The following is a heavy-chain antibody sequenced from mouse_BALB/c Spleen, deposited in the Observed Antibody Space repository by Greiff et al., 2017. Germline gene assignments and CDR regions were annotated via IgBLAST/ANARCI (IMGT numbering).Heavy chain of an antibody. CDR1: GYTFTDYE. CDR3: ARWGYGNYFYAMDY. CDR2: IDPETGGT. D-gene: IGHD2-10*02. Sequence: QVQLQQSGAELVRPGASVTLSCKASGYTFTDYEMHWVKQTPVHGLEWIGAIDPETGGTAYNQKFKGKATLTADKSSSTAYMELRSLTSEDSAVYYCARWGYGNYFYAMDYWGQGTSVTVSS. J-gene: IGHJ4*01. V-gene: IGHV1-15*01.